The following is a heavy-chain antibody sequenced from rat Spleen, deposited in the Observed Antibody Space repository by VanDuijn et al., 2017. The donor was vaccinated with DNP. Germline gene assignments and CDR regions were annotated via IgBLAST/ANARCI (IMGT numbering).Heavy chain of an antibody. V-gene: IGHV5-46*01. CDR2: ISASGGST. Sequence: EVRLVEYGGGLVQPGRSMKLSCAASGFTFSNFPMTWVRQAPTKGLEWVATISASGGSTYYRDSVKGRFTISRDNAKSTLYLQMDSLRSEDTATYYCARQRNWYFDFWGPGTMVTVSS. CDR1: GFTFSNFP. CDR3: ARQRNWYFDF. J-gene: IGHJ1*01.